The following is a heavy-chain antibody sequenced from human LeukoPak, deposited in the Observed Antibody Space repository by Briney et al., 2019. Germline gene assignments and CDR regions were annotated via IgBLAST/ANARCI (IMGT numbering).Heavy chain of an antibody. V-gene: IGHV4-34*01. Sequence: SETLSLTCAVYGGSFSCYYWSWIRQPPGKGLEWIGEINYRGSTNYNPSLKSRVPISVDTSKNQFSLKLSSVTAADTAVYYCARGLRGSGSYYSYYYYYMDVWGKGTTVTVSS. CDR1: GGSFSCYY. D-gene: IGHD3-10*01. J-gene: IGHJ6*03. CDR3: ARGLRGSGSYYSYYYYYMDV. CDR2: INYRGST.